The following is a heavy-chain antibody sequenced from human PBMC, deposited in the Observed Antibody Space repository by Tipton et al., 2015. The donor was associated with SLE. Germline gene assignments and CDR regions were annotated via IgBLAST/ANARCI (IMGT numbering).Heavy chain of an antibody. J-gene: IGHJ4*02. CDR1: GYNFNAYY. CDR2: MNPNSGGT. Sequence: QLVQSGAEVKKSGASVKVSCKASGYNFNAYYIHWVRQAPGHGLEWMGQMNPNSGGTHYAQSFQGRVTMTGDTSVSTAYMELSGLRSDDTAVYFCARVGSGWFRFDYWGQGALVTVSS. D-gene: IGHD6-19*01. V-gene: IGHV1-2*06. CDR3: ARVGSGWFRFDY.